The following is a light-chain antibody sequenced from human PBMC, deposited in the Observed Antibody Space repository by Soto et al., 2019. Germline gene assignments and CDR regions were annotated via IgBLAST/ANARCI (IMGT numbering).Light chain of an antibody. J-gene: IGKJ1*01. V-gene: IGKV1-5*01. CDR2: DAS. CDR3: QHYGGMWT. CDR1: QSITNR. Sequence: DIQMTQSPSTLSASVGDRVTITCRASQSITNRLAWYQQKPGKATKVLIYDASNLEYGVPSRFSGSGFGTEFILTISSLQPDDFATYCCQHYGGMWTFGQGTKVEMK.